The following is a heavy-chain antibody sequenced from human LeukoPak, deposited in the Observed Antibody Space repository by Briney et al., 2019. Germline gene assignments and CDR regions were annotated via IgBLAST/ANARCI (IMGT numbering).Heavy chain of an antibody. V-gene: IGHV3-13*01. Sequence: GGSLRLSCAASGFTFSSYDMHWVRQATGKGLEWVSAIGTAGDTYYPGSVKGRFTISRENAKNSLYLQMNSLRAGDTAVYYCARGFYSSGYDDAFDIWGQGTMVTVSS. D-gene: IGHD3-22*01. CDR3: ARGFYSSGYDDAFDI. CDR1: GFTFSSYD. J-gene: IGHJ3*02. CDR2: IGTAGDT.